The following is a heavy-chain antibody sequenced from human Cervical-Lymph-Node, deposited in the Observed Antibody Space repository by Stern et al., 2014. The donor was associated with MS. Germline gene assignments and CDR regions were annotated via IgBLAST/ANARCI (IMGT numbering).Heavy chain of an antibody. Sequence: QLVQSGADVKKPGSSVRVSCKASGGISWLRQAPGQGLEWMGGIIPFVGTGTVNYAQNFTGRLTIIADTSTNTTYKELSSMRFDDTAVYYCARGGGDNWFDPWGQGTLVSVSS. D-gene: IGHD3-16*01. CDR2: IIPFVGTGTV. CDR1: GG. J-gene: IGHJ5*02. CDR3: ARGGGDNWFDP. V-gene: IGHV1-69*06.